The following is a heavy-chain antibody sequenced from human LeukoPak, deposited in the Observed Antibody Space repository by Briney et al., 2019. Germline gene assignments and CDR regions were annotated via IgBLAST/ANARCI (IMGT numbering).Heavy chain of an antibody. Sequence: GASVKVFWKAARDSFTANYIHGVGQAPGQGPEWMGWINPNSGGTKYAQRFQGRVTMTRDTSISTVYIDVSRLTSDDTAVYYCASALYGNSGFDYWGQGTLVTVSS. CDR3: ASALYGNSGFDY. CDR2: INPNSGGT. V-gene: IGHV1-2*02. D-gene: IGHD4-23*01. J-gene: IGHJ4*02. CDR1: RDSFTANY.